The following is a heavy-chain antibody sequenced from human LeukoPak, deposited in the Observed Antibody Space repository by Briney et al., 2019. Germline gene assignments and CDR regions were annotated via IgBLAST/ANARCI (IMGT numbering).Heavy chain of an antibody. CDR3: ARVFYYYGSGSPPYYYYGMDV. D-gene: IGHD3-10*01. V-gene: IGHV3-48*01. J-gene: IGHJ6*02. Sequence: TGGSLRLSCAASGFTFSSYGMNWVRQAPGKGLEWVSYISSSSSTIYYADSVKGRFTISRDNAKNSLYLQMNSLRAEDTAVYYCARVFYYYGSGSPPYYYYGMDVWGQGTTVTVSS. CDR1: GFTFSSYG. CDR2: ISSSSSTI.